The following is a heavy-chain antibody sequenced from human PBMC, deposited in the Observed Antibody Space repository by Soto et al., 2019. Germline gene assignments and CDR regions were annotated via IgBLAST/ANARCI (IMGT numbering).Heavy chain of an antibody. CDR2: IGHRSGAT. CDR1: GFSFSSSS. J-gene: IGHJ4*02. Sequence: EVQLVESGGGLEQPGGSLRLSCAASGFSFSSSSMNWVRQAPGKGLEWISYIGHRSGATYYADSVRGRFSISRDNAKSSVYLQMNSLKDEDTAVCYCAKDKGERSFDYWGQGTLVTVSS. V-gene: IGHV3-48*02. D-gene: IGHD3-16*01. CDR3: AKDKGERSFDY.